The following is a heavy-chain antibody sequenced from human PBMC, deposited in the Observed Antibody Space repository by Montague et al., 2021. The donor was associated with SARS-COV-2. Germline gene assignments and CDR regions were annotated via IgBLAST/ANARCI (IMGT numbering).Heavy chain of an antibody. Sequence: SLRLSGAASGFIFSRYEMNWVRQAPGKGLEWISYISSSGGGRTKHYTDXVKGQFTISRDNAKNSLYLQMNSLRVEDTAIYYCARDRDWDDWCGMDVWGQGTTVTVSS. D-gene: IGHD2-21*01. CDR1: GFIFSRYE. V-gene: IGHV3-48*03. CDR2: ISSSGGGRTK. CDR3: ARDRDWDDWCGMDV. J-gene: IGHJ6*02.